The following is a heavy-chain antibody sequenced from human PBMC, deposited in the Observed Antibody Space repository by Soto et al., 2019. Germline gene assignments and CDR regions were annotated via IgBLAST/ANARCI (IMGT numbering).Heavy chain of an antibody. V-gene: IGHV1-18*01. CDR2: VSAYNGNT. J-gene: IGHJ6*02. Sequence: QVQLVQSGAEVKKPGASVKVSCKASGYTFTSYGISWVRQAPGQGLEWMGWVSAYNGNTNYAQKLQGRVTMTTDTSTSTADMELRSLRADETSVYYCAKVAGTPGYYSYGMDVWGQGTTVTVAS. CDR1: GYTFTSYG. D-gene: IGHD6-19*01. CDR3: AKVAGTPGYYSYGMDV.